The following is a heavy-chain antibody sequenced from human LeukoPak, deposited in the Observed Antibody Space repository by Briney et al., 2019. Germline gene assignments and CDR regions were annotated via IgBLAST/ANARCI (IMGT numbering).Heavy chain of an antibody. CDR3: ASRLPGSENGY. D-gene: IGHD3-10*01. V-gene: IGHV4-38-2*02. Sequence: PSETLSLTCTVSGYSISSGYYWGWIRQPPGKGLEWIGSIYHSGSTYYNPSLKSRVTISVDTSKNQFSLKLSSVTAADTAVYYCASRLPGSENGYWGQGTLVTVSS. CDR2: IYHSGST. CDR1: GYSISSGYY. J-gene: IGHJ4*02.